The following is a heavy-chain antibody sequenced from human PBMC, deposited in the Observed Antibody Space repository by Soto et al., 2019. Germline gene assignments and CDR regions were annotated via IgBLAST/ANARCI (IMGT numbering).Heavy chain of an antibody. CDR2: MYHSGST. Sequence: QLQLQESGSGLVKPSQTLSLTCAVSGASISSGGYSWSWIRQPPGKGLEWIGYMYHSGSTYYNPSLRSRVTISVDRSKNQFSLKLSSVTAADTAVYYCARASMMYAFDIWGQGTMVTVSS. CDR1: GASISSGGYS. CDR3: ARASMMYAFDI. J-gene: IGHJ3*02. V-gene: IGHV4-30-2*01. D-gene: IGHD3-22*01.